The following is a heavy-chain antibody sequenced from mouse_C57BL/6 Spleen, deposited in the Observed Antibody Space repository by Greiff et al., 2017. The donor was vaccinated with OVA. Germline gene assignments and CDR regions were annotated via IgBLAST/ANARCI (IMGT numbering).Heavy chain of an antibody. J-gene: IGHJ3*01. D-gene: IGHD2-3*01. V-gene: IGHV1-54*01. CDR3: ARGNDGYYVESAY. CDR1: GYAFTNYL. Sequence: QVQLQQSGAELVRPGTSVKVSCKASGYAFTNYLIEWVKQRPGQGLEWIGVINPGSGGTNYNEKFKGKATLTADKSSSTAYMQLSSLTSEDSAVYFCARGNDGYYVESAYWGQGTLVTVSA. CDR2: INPGSGGT.